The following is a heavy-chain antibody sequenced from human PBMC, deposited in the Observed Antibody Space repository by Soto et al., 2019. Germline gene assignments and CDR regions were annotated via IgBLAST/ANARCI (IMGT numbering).Heavy chain of an antibody. CDR3: GNGDSSGFEYFQS. D-gene: IGHD3-22*01. CDR2: VSFDATNK. V-gene: IGHV3-30*18. CDR1: GFTFSTHG. J-gene: IGHJ1*01. Sequence: QVQLVESGGGVVQPGMTLRLSCTASGFTFSTHGMHWFRQAPGNGLEWVAVVSFDATNKNYADSVRGRFTISRDNSKNTLYLQMSSLRAEDTAVYYCGNGDSSGFEYFQSWGQGTLVTVSS.